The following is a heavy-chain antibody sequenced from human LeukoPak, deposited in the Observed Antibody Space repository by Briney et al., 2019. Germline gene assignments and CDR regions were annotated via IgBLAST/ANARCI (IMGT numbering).Heavy chain of an antibody. CDR2: IYTSGST. CDR1: GGSISSSSYY. J-gene: IGHJ5*02. CDR3: ARMARGSYFDDP. V-gene: IGHV4-61*02. D-gene: IGHD1-26*01. Sequence: SETLSLTRTVSGGSISSSSYYWGWIRQPAGKGLEWIGRIYTSGSTNYNPSLKSRVTMSVDTSKNQFSLKLSSVTAADTAVYYCARMARGSYFDDPWGQGTLVTVSS.